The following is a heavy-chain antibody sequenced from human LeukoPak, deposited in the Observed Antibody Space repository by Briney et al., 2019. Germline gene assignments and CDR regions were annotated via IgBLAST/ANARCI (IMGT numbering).Heavy chain of an antibody. CDR2: TRYDGSYK. J-gene: IGHJ3*02. CDR1: GFTFNFFG. V-gene: IGHV3-30*02. D-gene: IGHD3-3*01. CDR3: AKGRVARGFNDPFDI. Sequence: GGSLRFSCAASGFTFNFFGMHWVRQAPGKGLEWVAFTRYDGSYKRYIDSVNGRFTISRDNSKNTLYLQMNSLRVEDTAVYSCAKGRVARGFNDPFDIWGQGTMVTVSS.